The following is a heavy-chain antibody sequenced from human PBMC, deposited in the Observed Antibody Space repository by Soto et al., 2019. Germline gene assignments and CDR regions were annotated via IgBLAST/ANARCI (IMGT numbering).Heavy chain of an antibody. CDR3: ARFGLSSSLHPSIDF. Sequence: GSLRLSCAASGLTFSTYGMNWVRQAPGKGLEWVSCISSGGTTIYYADSVKGRFTISRDNARNSLHLQMNSLRAEDTAVYYCARFGLSSSLHPSIDFWGQGILVTVSS. J-gene: IGHJ4*02. V-gene: IGHV3-48*03. CDR2: ISSGGTTI. D-gene: IGHD6-13*01. CDR1: GLTFSTYG.